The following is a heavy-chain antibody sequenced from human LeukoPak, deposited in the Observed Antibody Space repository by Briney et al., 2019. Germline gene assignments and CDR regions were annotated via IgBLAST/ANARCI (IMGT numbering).Heavy chain of an antibody. CDR1: GYTFTGYY. Sequence: ASVTVSCKASGYTFTGYYMHWVRQAPGQGLEWMGWINPNSGGTNYAQKFQGRVTITRDTSISTAYMELSRLRSDDTAVYYCARELYSSSSPGDGYGMDVWGQGTTVTVSS. D-gene: IGHD6-6*01. V-gene: IGHV1-2*02. CDR2: INPNSGGT. CDR3: ARELYSSSSPGDGYGMDV. J-gene: IGHJ6*02.